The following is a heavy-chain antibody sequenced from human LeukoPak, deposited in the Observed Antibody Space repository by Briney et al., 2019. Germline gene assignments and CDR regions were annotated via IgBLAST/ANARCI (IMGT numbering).Heavy chain of an antibody. Sequence: SETLSLTCTVSGGSISSGSYYWSWIRQPAGKGLEWIERIYTSGSTNYNPSLKSRVTISVDTSKNQFSLKLSSVTAADTAVYYCARWSGYSYEWGQGTLVTVSS. V-gene: IGHV4-61*02. D-gene: IGHD5-18*01. CDR3: ARWSGYSYE. CDR2: IYTSGST. J-gene: IGHJ4*02. CDR1: GGSISSGSYY.